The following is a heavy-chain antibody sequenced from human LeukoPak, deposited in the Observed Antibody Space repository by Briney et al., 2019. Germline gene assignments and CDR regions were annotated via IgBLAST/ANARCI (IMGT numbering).Heavy chain of an antibody. CDR1: GGSISSSNYY. Sequence: SETLSLTCTVSGGSISSSNYYWGWIRQPPGKGLEWIASIYYSGSTYYNPSLKSRVTISVDTSKNQFSLKLYSVTAADTAVYYCARHRPNLVLEPFDYWGQGTLFTVSS. J-gene: IGHJ4*02. CDR3: ARHRPNLVLEPFDY. V-gene: IGHV4-39*01. D-gene: IGHD6-13*01. CDR2: IYYSGST.